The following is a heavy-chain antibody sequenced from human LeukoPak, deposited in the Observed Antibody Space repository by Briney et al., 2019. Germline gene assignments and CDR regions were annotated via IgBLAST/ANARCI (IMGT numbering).Heavy chain of an antibody. Sequence: SETLSLTCAVYGGSFSGYYWSWIRQPPGKGLEWIGEINHSGSTNYNPSLKSRVTISVDTSKNQFSLKPSSVTAADTAVYYCARVGSWYKYNWFDPWGQGPLVTVSS. J-gene: IGHJ5*02. CDR1: GGSFSGYY. V-gene: IGHV4-34*01. CDR2: INHSGST. D-gene: IGHD6-13*01. CDR3: ARVGSWYKYNWFDP.